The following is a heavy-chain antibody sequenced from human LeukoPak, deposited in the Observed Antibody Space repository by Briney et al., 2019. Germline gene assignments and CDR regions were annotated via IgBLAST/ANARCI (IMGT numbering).Heavy chain of an antibody. CDR2: INPTSGGT. J-gene: IGHJ6*03. D-gene: IGHD5-18*01. CDR3: ARGVDTAVIPYYYYYMDV. CDR1: GYTFTGYY. Sequence: ASVKVSCKVSGYTFTGYYIHWVRQAPGQGLEWMGWINPTSGGTNYAQKFQGRVTLTRDTSISTAYMELSSLRSDDTAVYYCARGVDTAVIPYYYYYMDVWGIGTTVTVSS. V-gene: IGHV1-2*02.